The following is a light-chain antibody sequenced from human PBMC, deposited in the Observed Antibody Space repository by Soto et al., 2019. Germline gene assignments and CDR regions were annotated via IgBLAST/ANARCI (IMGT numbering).Light chain of an antibody. CDR1: QSVLYRSNNLNY. CDR3: QQCYSIPTT. J-gene: IGKJ4*01. Sequence: DIVMTQSPDSLAVSLGERATINCKSSQSVLYRSNNLNYLAWYQQKPGQPPKLLIYWASTRQSGVPDRFSGSGSGTDFTLTISSLQAEDVAVYYCQQCYSIPTTFGGGTKVEIK. CDR2: WAS. V-gene: IGKV4-1*01.